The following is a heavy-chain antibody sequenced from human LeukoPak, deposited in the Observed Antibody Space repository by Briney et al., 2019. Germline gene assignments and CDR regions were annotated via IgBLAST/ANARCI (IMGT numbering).Heavy chain of an antibody. V-gene: IGHV4-34*01. D-gene: IGHD2-15*01. CDR2: INHSGGT. CDR3: AKRVVIAATTYYFDY. CDR1: GGSFSGYY. Sequence: PSETLSLTCAVYGGSFSGYYWSWIRQPPGKGLEWIGEINHSGGTNYNPSLKSRVTISVDTSKNQFSLKLSSVTAADTAVYYCAKRVVIAATTYYFDYWGQGTLVTVSS. J-gene: IGHJ4*02.